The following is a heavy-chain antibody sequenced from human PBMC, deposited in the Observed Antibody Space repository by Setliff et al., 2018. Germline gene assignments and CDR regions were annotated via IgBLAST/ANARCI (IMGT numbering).Heavy chain of an antibody. D-gene: IGHD3-3*01. CDR1: GFTFSNYY. CDR2: IHDSGNPT. Sequence: GGSLRLSCAASGFTFSNYYMTWIRQAPGKGLEWISYIHDSGNPTYYADSVKGRFTVSRDNAKNSLYLQMTSLRAEDTAIYYCARTTGYLLEGDFDYWGQGTLVTVSS. V-gene: IGHV3-11*01. J-gene: IGHJ4*02. CDR3: ARTTGYLLEGDFDY.